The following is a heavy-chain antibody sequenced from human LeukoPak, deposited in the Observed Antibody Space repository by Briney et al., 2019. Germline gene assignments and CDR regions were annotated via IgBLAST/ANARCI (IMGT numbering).Heavy chain of an antibody. V-gene: IGHV1-18*01. J-gene: IGHJ4*02. CDR1: GYTFTSYG. Sequence: ASVKVSCKASGYTFTSYGISWVRQAPGQGLEWMGWTSPYNGNTNYAQKLQGRVTMTTDTSTSTAYMELRSLRSDDTAVYYCARVPVTMVRGVTPGDYFDYWGQGTLVTVSS. CDR2: TSPYNGNT. CDR3: ARVPVTMVRGVTPGDYFDY. D-gene: IGHD3-10*01.